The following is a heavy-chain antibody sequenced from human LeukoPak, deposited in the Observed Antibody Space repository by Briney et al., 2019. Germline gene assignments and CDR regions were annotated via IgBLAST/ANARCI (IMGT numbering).Heavy chain of an antibody. D-gene: IGHD2-8*01. V-gene: IGHV4-59*01. CDR2: IYYSGST. CDR1: GGSISSYY. Sequence: ASETLSLTCTVSGGSISSYYWSWIRQPPGKGLGWIGYIYYSGSTNYNPSLKSRVTISVDTSKNQFSLKLSSVTAADTAVYYCARSIGVFNWFDPWGQGTLVTVSS. CDR3: ARSIGVFNWFDP. J-gene: IGHJ5*02.